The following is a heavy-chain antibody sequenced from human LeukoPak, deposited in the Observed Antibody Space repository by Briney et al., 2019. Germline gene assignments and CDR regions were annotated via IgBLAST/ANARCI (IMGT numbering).Heavy chain of an antibody. D-gene: IGHD2-15*01. V-gene: IGHV3-48*03. CDR2: ISTGGRTI. CDR1: GFSFSAFE. CDR3: ARGSGYVLDY. Sequence: GGSLRLSCAASGFSFSAFEMNWVRQAPGKGLEWISHISTGGRTIYYADSVKGRFPISRDNAKNSLYLQMNSLRGEDTGVYYCARGSGYVLDYWTQGTLVTVSS. J-gene: IGHJ4*02.